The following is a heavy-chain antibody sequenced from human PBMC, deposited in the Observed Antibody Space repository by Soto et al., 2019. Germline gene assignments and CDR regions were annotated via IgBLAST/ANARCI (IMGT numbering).Heavy chain of an antibody. CDR2: ISAYNGNT. CDR1: GYTFTSYG. V-gene: IGHV1-18*01. CDR3: ARGLTLFGVVIRYYYYGMDV. D-gene: IGHD3-3*01. Sequence: ASVKVSCKASGYTFTSYGISWVRQAPGQGLEWMGWISAYNGNTNYAQKLQGRVTMTTDTSTSTAYMELRSLRSDDTAVYYCARGLTLFGVVIRYYYYGMDVWGQGTTVTVSS. J-gene: IGHJ6*02.